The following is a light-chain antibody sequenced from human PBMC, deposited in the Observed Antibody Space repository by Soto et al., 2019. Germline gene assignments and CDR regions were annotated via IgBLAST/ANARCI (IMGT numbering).Light chain of an antibody. V-gene: IGKV3-20*01. CDR1: QSVSSSY. CDR2: GAS. Sequence: EIVLTQSPGTLSLSPGERATLSCRASQSVSSSYLAWYQQKAGQAPRLLIYGASTRATGIPDRFRGSGSGTDFTLTISRLEPEDFAVYYCQQYGTSPPLTFGGGTKVEI. J-gene: IGKJ4*01. CDR3: QQYGTSPPLT.